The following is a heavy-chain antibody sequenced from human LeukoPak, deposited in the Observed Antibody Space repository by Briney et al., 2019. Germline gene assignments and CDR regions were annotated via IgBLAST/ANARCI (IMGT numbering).Heavy chain of an antibody. D-gene: IGHD7-27*01. CDR2: INVSPAYI. V-gene: IGHV3-21*01. CDR1: GFAFSSYS. Sequence: GGSLRLSCAASGFAFSSYSMSWVRQAPGKGLEWVSSINVSPAYISYADSVKGRFTISRDNAKNSLYLQMNSLRAEDTAVYFCARDLNWGAGASDIWGQGTMVTVSS. CDR3: ARDLNWGAGASDI. J-gene: IGHJ3*02.